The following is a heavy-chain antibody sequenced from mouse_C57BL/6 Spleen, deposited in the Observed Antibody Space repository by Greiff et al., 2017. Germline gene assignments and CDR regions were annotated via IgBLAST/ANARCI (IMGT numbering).Heavy chain of an antibody. Sequence: EVQLQQSGPGLAKPSQTLSLTCSVTGYSITSDYWNWIRKFPGHKLEYMGYISYSGSTYYNPSLKSRISITRDTSKNQYYLQLNSVTTEDTATYYCARGKGLQGYYYAMDYWGQGTSVTVSS. CDR1: GYSITSDY. D-gene: IGHD3-3*01. J-gene: IGHJ4*01. V-gene: IGHV3-8*01. CDR2: ISYSGST. CDR3: ARGKGLQGYYYAMDY.